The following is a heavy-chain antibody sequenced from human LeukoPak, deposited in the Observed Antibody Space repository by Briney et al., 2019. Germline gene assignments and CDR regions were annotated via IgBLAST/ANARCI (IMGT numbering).Heavy chain of an antibody. CDR1: GYSLTNYW. V-gene: IGHV5-51*01. D-gene: IGHD6-6*01. CDR2: IYPGDSDT. CDR3: ARRHSSSSSYYYYYMDV. Sequence: GESLQISCKGSGYSLTNYWIGRVRQLPGKGLEWMGIIYPGDSDTRYSPSFQGQVTISADKSISTAYLQWNSLKTSDTAMYYCARRHSSSSSYYYYYMDVWGKGTTVTVSS. J-gene: IGHJ6*03.